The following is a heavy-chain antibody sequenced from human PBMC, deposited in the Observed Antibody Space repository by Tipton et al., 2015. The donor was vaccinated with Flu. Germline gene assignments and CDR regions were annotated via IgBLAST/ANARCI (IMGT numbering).Heavy chain of an antibody. J-gene: IGHJ4*02. V-gene: IGHV3-48*03. Sequence: SLRLSCTASGFTFSGYEMNWVRQAPGKGLEWISYISGSGNTIYYADSVKGRFTISRDNAKNSLYLQMNSLRADDSAVYYCARDSGYCRYITGHHFDSWSQGTLVTVFS. D-gene: IGHD2-15*01. CDR3: ARDSGYCRYITGHHFDS. CDR2: ISGSGNTI. CDR1: GFTFSGYE.